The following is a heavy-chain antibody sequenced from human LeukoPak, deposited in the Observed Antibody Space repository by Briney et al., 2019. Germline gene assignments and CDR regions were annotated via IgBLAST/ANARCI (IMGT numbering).Heavy chain of an antibody. Sequence: GGSLRLSCAASGFPFSSYSMNWVRQAPGKGLEGVSYISSSSSTIYYADSVKGQFTISTDNAKNSLYLQMNSLRAEDTAVYYCARGPRRFLEWLSSPYWGQGTLVTVSS. CDR2: ISSSSSTI. D-gene: IGHD3-3*01. CDR3: ARGPRRFLEWLSSPY. J-gene: IGHJ4*02. CDR1: GFPFSSYS. V-gene: IGHV3-48*01.